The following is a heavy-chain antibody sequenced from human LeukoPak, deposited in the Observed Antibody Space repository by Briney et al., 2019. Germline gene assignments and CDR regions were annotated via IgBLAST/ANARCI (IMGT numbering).Heavy chain of an antibody. D-gene: IGHD2-15*01. J-gene: IGHJ5*02. V-gene: IGHV4-59*12. CDR1: CGSINSYY. CDR3: ARGRGGGGSSNNWFDP. CDR2: IYYSGTT. Sequence: SETLSLTCTVACGSINSYYWSWIRQPPGNRLERIGYIYYSGTTNYNPSLKSRVTISVDTSKNQFSLKLISVTAADTAVYFCARGRGGGGSSNNWFDPWGRGTLVIVSS.